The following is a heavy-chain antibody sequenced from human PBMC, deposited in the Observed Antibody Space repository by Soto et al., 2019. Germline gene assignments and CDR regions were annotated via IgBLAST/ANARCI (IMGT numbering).Heavy chain of an antibody. CDR3: ARDRIIGSPIFDY. Sequence: GGSLRLSCAASGFTFSSYAMHWVRQAPGKGLEWVEVVSYDGSNKYYADSVKGRFTISRDNSKNTLYLQMNSLRAEDTAVYYCARDRIIGSPIFDYWGQGTLVTVSS. D-gene: IGHD1-26*01. CDR2: VSYDGSNK. V-gene: IGHV3-30-3*01. J-gene: IGHJ4*02. CDR1: GFTFSSYA.